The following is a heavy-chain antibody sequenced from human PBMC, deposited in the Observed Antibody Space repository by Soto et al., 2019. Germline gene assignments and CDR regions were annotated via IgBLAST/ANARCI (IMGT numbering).Heavy chain of an antibody. CDR2: ISSNSAYI. D-gene: IGHD6-13*01. V-gene: IGHV3-21*01. CDR3: TRDASTDSSARGWFDP. CDR1: GFTFRSFT. Sequence: GGSLRLSCAACGFTFRSFTINWVRQAPWKGLEWVSTISSNSAYIYYTDALRGRFTISRDNAKNSLHLQMNSLRAEDTAVYYCTRDASTDSSARGWFDPFGPRTLVAVCS. J-gene: IGHJ5*02.